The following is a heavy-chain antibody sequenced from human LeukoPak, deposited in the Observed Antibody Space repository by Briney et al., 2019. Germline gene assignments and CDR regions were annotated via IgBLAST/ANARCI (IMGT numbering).Heavy chain of an antibody. CDR3: ARAGGGSGNYYYYGMDV. Sequence: GASVKVSCKASGYTLTSYDINWVRQATGQGLEWMGWMNPNSGNTGYAQRFQGRVTMTRNTSISTAYMELSSLRSEDTAVYYCARAGGGSGNYYYYGMDVWGQGTTVTVSS. CDR1: GYTLTSYD. V-gene: IGHV1-8*01. D-gene: IGHD3-10*01. J-gene: IGHJ6*02. CDR2: MNPNSGNT.